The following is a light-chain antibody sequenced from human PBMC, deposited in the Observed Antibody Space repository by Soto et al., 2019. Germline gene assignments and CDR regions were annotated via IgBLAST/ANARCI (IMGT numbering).Light chain of an antibody. V-gene: IGKV1-5*01. CDR2: DGS. CDR1: QSISRW. Sequence: DIQMTQSPSTLSASVGDRVTITCRASQSISRWFAWYQQKPGKAPQLLIYDGSSLESGVPSRFSGSGSGTEFTLTISSLQPDDFATYYCQQHNSYSRTFGQGTKVEIK. J-gene: IGKJ1*01. CDR3: QQHNSYSRT.